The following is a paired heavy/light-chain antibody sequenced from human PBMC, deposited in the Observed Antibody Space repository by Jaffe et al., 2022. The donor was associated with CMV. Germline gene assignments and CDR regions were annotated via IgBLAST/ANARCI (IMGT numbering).Heavy chain of an antibody. J-gene: IGHJ3*01. V-gene: IGHV5-51*01. Sequence: EVRLVQSGAEVKKPGESLKISCKGSGYSFTNYWIGWVRQTPGKGLEWMGIIHAGDSDTRYSPSFQGQVTMSADKSFSTAYLQWSSLKASDSAMYYCARPRHSTSGYWSRAGPRTGLDAFDVWGQGTMVTVSS. CDR1: GYSFTNYW. CDR3: ARPRHSTSGYWSRAGPRTGLDAFDV. D-gene: IGHD2-8*02. CDR2: IHAGDSDT.
Light chain of an antibody. V-gene: IGKV3-20*01. CDR2: ATS. Sequence: EIVLTQSPGTLSLSPGERATLSCRASQSVSSSYLAWYQQKPGQAPRLLMYATSSRATGIPDRFSGSGSGTDFTLTISRLEPEDFAVYYCQQYGTSPWTFGQGTKVEIK. J-gene: IGKJ1*01. CDR1: QSVSSSY. CDR3: QQYGTSPWT.